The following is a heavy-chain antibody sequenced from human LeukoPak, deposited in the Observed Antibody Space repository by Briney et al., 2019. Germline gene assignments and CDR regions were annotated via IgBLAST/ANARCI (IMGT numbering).Heavy chain of an antibody. CDR2: IYYSGST. CDR3: AREDGSGST. CDR1: GGSISSYC. Sequence: SETLSLTCTVSGGSISSYCWSWIRQPPGKGLEWIGYIYYSGSTNYNPSLKSRVTISVDTSKNQFSLKLSSVTAADTAVYYCAREDGSGSTWGQRTLVTVSS. J-gene: IGHJ5*02. V-gene: IGHV4-59*01. D-gene: IGHD3-10*01.